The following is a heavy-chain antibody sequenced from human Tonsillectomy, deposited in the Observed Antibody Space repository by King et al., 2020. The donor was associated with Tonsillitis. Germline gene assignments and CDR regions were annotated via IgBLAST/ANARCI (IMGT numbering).Heavy chain of an antibody. CDR1: GGSISSYY. CDR2: IYYSGST. CDR3: ARHEYCSSTSCYVRGYNLGAFDI. D-gene: IGHD2-2*01. Sequence: QLQESGPGLVKPSETLSLTCTVSGGSISSYYWSWIRQPPGKGLEWIGYIYYSGSTNYNPSLKSRVTISVDTSKNQFSLKLSSVTAADTAVYYCARHEYCSSTSCYVRGYNLGAFDIWGQGTMVIVSS. J-gene: IGHJ3*02. V-gene: IGHV4-59*08.